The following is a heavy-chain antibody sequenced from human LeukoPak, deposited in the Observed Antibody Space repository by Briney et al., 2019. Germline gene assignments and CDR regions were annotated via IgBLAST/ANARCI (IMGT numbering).Heavy chain of an antibody. V-gene: IGHV3-30*19. CDR1: GFSLINCD. CDR3: ARDRHFGSGNRLSYFDY. J-gene: IGHJ4*02. D-gene: IGHD3-10*01. Sequence: PGGSLRLSCAPSGFSLINCDMHWVRQAPGKGLEWVAAILFDGSKKYVADAVKGRFTISRDNSENSLYLQMNSLRGVDTAVYYCARDRHFGSGNRLSYFDYWGQGTLVTVSS. CDR2: ILFDGSKK.